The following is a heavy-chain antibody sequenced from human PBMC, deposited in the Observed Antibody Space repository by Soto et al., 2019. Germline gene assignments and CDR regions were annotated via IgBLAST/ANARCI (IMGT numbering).Heavy chain of an antibody. J-gene: IGHJ3*02. Sequence: GESLKISCKGSGYSLTSYWIAWLRQMPGKGLEWMGIIYPGDSDTRYSPSFQGQVTISADKSISSTYLQWSSLKASDTAMYYCARLKQLQREDGFEIWGQRTSDTVSS. CDR1: GYSLTSYW. D-gene: IGHD6-6*01. CDR3: ARLKQLQREDGFEI. CDR2: IYPGDSDT. V-gene: IGHV5-51*01.